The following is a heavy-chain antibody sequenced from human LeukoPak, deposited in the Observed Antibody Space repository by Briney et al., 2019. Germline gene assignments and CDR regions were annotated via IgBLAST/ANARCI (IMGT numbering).Heavy chain of an antibody. Sequence: GESLKISCKGSGYSFTSYWIGWVRQMPGKGMEWMGIIYPGDSDTTYSPSFQGQVTISADKSISTAYLQWSSLKASDTAMYYCARRDGYCSSTSCYADYYYGMDVWGQGTTVTVSS. CDR1: GYSFTSYW. V-gene: IGHV5-51*01. J-gene: IGHJ6*02. D-gene: IGHD2-2*01. CDR3: ARRDGYCSSTSCYADYYYGMDV. CDR2: IYPGDSDT.